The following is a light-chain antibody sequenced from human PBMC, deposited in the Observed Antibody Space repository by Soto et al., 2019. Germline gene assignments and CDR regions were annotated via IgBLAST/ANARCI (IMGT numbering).Light chain of an antibody. J-gene: IGLJ3*02. V-gene: IGLV1-40*01. CDR2: GNS. CDR3: HSYDSGLRGRV. Sequence: QSVLTQPPSVSGAPGQRVTISCTGSSSNIGAGYDVHWYQQLPGTAPKLLIYGNSNRPSGVPDRFSGSKSGTSASLAITGVHADDEADYYCHSYDSGLRGRVFGGGTKLTVL. CDR1: SSNIGAGYD.